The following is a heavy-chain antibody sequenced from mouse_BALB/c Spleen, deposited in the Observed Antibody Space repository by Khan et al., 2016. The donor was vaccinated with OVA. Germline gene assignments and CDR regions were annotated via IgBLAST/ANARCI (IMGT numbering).Heavy chain of an antibody. CDR1: GFSLSDYG. CDR2: ICGGGST. CDR3: AKGVWSYYYTLDY. J-gene: IGHJ4*01. Sequence: QVQLKQSGPGLVAPSPNLSITCTVSGFSLSDYGVSWIRQPPGKGLEWLGVICGGGSTYYNSALKSRLSIIKDNSKSQVFLKMSSLQSDDTAMFYCAKGVWSYYYTLDYWGQGTSVTVSS. V-gene: IGHV2-6-5*01.